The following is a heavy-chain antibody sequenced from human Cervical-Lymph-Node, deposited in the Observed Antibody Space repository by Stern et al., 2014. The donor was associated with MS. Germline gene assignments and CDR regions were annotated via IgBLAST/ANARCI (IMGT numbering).Heavy chain of an antibody. Sequence: VQLVESGAEVRKPGSSVTVSCKASGGSFITHAFSWVRQAPGHGLEWMGGIIPLFGSAHYAQKFQGRLTLIADKSTSTAYMELSSLRSEDTAVYYCATDGEMTTIGLQYWGQGTLVAVSS. CDR1: GGSFITHA. CDR3: ATDGEMTTIGLQY. V-gene: IGHV1-69*06. D-gene: IGHD5-24*01. CDR2: IIPLFGSA. J-gene: IGHJ4*02.